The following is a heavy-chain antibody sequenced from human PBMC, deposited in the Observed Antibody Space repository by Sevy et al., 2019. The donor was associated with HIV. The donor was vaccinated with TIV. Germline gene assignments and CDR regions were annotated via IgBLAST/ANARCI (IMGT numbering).Heavy chain of an antibody. CDR3: ARGGFRGYDSGFDWTLAAPGHFDY. D-gene: IGHD5-12*01. CDR1: GYTFTTYY. V-gene: IGHV1-46*03. CDR2: INPSGGTT. J-gene: IGHJ4*02. Sequence: ASVKVSCKASGYTFTTYYRHCVRQAPGQGLDWLGMINPSGGTTSSAQQFQGRVTMTRDTSTTTVNMELSSLTYEDTAVYYCARGGFRGYDSGFDWTLAAPGHFDYWGQGTLVTVSS.